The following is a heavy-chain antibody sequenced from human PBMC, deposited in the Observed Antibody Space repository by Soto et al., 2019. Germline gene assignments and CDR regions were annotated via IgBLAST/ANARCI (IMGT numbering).Heavy chain of an antibody. V-gene: IGHV1-18*01. CDR3: ARDVSYSGSFDFDSLNWFDP. J-gene: IGHJ5*02. Sequence: QVQLVQSGAEVKKPGASVKVSCKASGYTFTSYGISWVRQAPGQGLEWMGWISAYNGNTNYAQKLQGRVTMTTDTSTSTAYMELRSLRSDDTAVYYCARDVSYSGSFDFDSLNWFDPWGQGTLVTVSS. CDR2: ISAYNGNT. D-gene: IGHD6-6*01. CDR1: GYTFTSYG.